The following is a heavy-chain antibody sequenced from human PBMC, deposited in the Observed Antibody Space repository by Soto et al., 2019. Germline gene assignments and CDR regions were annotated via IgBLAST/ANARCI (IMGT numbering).Heavy chain of an antibody. Sequence: SETLSLTCAVSGGSISSSNWWSWVRQPPGKGLEWIGEIYHSGSTNYNPSLKSRVTISVDKSKNQFSLQLRSVTAEATAVEYCAKAPYGCNYGTDNPWFXXWGQGTLVTVSS. V-gene: IGHV4-4*02. J-gene: IGHJ5*02. CDR1: GGSISSSNW. D-gene: IGHD4-4*01. CDR2: IYHSGST. CDR3: AKAPYGCNYGTDNPWFXX.